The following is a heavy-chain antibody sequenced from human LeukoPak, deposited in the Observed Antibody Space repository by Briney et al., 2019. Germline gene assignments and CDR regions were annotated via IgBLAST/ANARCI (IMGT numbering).Heavy chain of an antibody. J-gene: IGHJ3*02. V-gene: IGHV4-39*07. D-gene: IGHD3-22*01. CDR2: IYYSGST. CDR3: ARGLLNYYDSSAYYEGDAFDI. Sequence: SETLSLTCSVSGGSISSSSYYWGWVRQPPGKGLEWIGSIYYSGSTYYNPSLKSRITISVDTSKNQFSLKLSSVTAADTAVYYCARGLLNYYDSSAYYEGDAFDIWGQGTMVTVSS. CDR1: GGSISSSSYY.